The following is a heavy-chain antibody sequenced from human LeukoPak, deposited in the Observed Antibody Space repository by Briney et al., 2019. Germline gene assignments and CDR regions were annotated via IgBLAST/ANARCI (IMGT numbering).Heavy chain of an antibody. D-gene: IGHD6-19*01. V-gene: IGHV1-8*03. CDR1: GYTFTSYD. Sequence: ASVKVSCKASGYTFTSYDINWVRQATGQGLEWMGWMNPNSGNTGYAQKFQGRVTITRNTSISTPYMELSSLRSEDTAVYYCARGYSSGWYGYYYYYMDVWGKGTTVTVSS. CDR3: ARGYSSGWYGYYYYYMDV. CDR2: MNPNSGNT. J-gene: IGHJ6*03.